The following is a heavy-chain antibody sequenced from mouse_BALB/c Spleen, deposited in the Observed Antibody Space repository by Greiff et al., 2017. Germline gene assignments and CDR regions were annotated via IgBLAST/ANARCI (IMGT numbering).Heavy chain of an antibody. V-gene: IGHV5-12-2*01. Sequence: DVQLVESGGGLVQPGGSLKLSCAASGFTFSSYTMSWVRQTPEKRLEWVAYISNGGGSTYYPDTVKGRFTISRDNAKNTLYLQMSSLKSEDTAMYYCARQRDYYGSSYNAMDYWGQGTSVTVSS. CDR2: ISNGGGST. J-gene: IGHJ4*01. CDR3: ARQRDYYGSSYNAMDY. CDR1: GFTFSSYT. D-gene: IGHD1-1*01.